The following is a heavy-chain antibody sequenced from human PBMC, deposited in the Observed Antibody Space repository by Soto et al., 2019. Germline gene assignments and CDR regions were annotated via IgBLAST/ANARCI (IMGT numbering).Heavy chain of an antibody. V-gene: IGHV4-39*07. CDR1: GGSISSRSYY. D-gene: IGHD2-2*01. CDR3: ARDPGIPDAMDLYYYSGMAV. J-gene: IGHJ6*02. CDR2: IYYSGST. Sequence: SETLSLTCTVSGGSISSRSYYWGWIRQPPGKGLEWIGFIYYSGSTYYNPSLKSRVTISVDTSKNQFSLKLSSVTAADTAVYYCARDPGIPDAMDLYYYSGMAVWGQGTTVPVSS.